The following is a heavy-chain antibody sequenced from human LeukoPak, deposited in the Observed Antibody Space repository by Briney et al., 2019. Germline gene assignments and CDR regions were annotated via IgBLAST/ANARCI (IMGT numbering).Heavy chain of an antibody. J-gene: IGHJ6*04. CDR2: FDPEGGET. V-gene: IGHV1-24*01. CDR3: ATASPRDDILTGYPHSYYYGMDV. D-gene: IGHD3-9*01. Sequence: ASVKVSCKVSGYTLTELSMHWVRQAPGKGLEWMGGFDPEGGETIYAQKFQGRVTMTEDTSTDTAYMELSSLRSEDTAVYYCATASPRDDILTGYPHSYYYGMDVWGKGTTVTVSS. CDR1: GYTLTELS.